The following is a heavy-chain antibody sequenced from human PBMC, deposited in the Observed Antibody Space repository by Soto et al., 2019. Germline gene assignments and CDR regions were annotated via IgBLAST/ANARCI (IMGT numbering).Heavy chain of an antibody. CDR1: GFTFSSYG. D-gene: IGHD6-19*01. J-gene: IGHJ4*02. Sequence: GGSLRLSCAASGFTFSSYGMHWVRQAPGKGLEWVAVISYDGSNKYYADSVKGRFTISRDNSKNTLYLQMNSLRAEDTAVYYCAKDTGSGGLPPRKLPTFIDYWGQGTLVTVSS. CDR3: AKDTGSGGLPPRKLPTFIDY. V-gene: IGHV3-30*18. CDR2: ISYDGSNK.